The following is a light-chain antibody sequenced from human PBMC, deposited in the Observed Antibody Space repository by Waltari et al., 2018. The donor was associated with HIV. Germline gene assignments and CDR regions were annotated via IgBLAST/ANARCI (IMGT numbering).Light chain of an antibody. CDR1: DLNDNEY. CDR3: TSYISGTSPV. CDR2: EVT. Sequence: QSALTQPASVSGSPGQSITISCDLNDNEYVSWYQRHPGKAPKVIIYEVTNRPSGLPNRYSGSKSGNTATLTISGLQPEDEADYFCTSYISGTSPVFGRGTRVTVL. V-gene: IGLV2-14*01. J-gene: IGLJ2*01.